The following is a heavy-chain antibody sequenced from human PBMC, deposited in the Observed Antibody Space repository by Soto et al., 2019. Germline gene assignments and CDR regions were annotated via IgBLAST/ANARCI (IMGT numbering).Heavy chain of an antibody. CDR1: GGSFSGYY. CDR3: ARGPKITVTRYYYYYGMDV. D-gene: IGHD4-17*01. CDR2: INHSGST. V-gene: IGHV4-34*01. J-gene: IGHJ6*01. Sequence: SETLSLTCAVYGGSFSGYYWSWIRQPPGKGLEWIGEINHSGSTNYNPSLKSRVTISVDTSKNQFSLKLSSVTAADTAVYYCARGPKITVTRYYYYYGMDVWGQGTTVT.